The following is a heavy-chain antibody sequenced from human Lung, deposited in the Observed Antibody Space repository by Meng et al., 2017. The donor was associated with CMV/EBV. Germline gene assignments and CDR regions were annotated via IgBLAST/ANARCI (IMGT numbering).Heavy chain of an antibody. J-gene: IGHJ6*02. CDR3: ARDLRGYSGYDYPYHYYGMDV. CDR1: GFTFSSYS. CDR2: ISSSSSYI. D-gene: IGHD5-12*01. V-gene: IGHV3-21*01. Sequence: GESLKISCAASGFTFSSYSMNWVRQAPGKGLEWVSSISSSSSYIYYADSVKGRFTISRDNAKNSLYLQMNSLRAEDTAVYYCARDLRGYSGYDYPYHYYGMDVWGQGXTVTVSS.